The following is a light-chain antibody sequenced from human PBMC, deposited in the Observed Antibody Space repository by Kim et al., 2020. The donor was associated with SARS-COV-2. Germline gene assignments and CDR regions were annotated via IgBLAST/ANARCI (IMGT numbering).Light chain of an antibody. CDR2: AAS. Sequence: ASGGDSVTITCRTSQNISSHLNWYHQIAGRAPKLLIYAASTLQVGVPSRFSGSGSETDFTLTISSLQPEDFATYFCQQTYTSPFPFGPGTKVDI. CDR1: QNISSH. V-gene: IGKV1-39*01. J-gene: IGKJ3*01. CDR3: QQTYTSPFP.